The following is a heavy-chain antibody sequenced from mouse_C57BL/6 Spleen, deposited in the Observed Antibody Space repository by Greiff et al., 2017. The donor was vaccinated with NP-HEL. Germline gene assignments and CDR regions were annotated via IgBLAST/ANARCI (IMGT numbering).Heavy chain of an antibody. V-gene: IGHV14-4*01. CDR1: GFNIKDDY. CDR3: TTPYDYDLFAY. J-gene: IGHJ3*01. Sequence: VQLQQSGAELVRPGASVKLSCTASGFNIKDDYMHWVKQRPEQGLEWIGWIDPENGDTEYASKFQGKATITADTSSNTAYLQLSSLTSEDTAVYYCTTPYDYDLFAYWGQGTLVTVSA. CDR2: IDPENGDT. D-gene: IGHD2-4*01.